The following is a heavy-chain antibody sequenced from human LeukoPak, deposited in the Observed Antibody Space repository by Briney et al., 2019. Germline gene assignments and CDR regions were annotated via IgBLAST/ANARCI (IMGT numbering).Heavy chain of an antibody. V-gene: IGHV1-46*01. CDR1: GYTFTSYH. CDR3: ASGVASYYDSSDYTFDY. D-gene: IGHD3-22*01. J-gene: IGHJ4*02. Sequence: GASVKVSCKASGYTFTSYHIHWARQAPGQGLEWMGIINPTGGSTSYAQKFQGRVTMTRDTSSSTVYMELSSLRSEDTAVYYCASGVASYYDSSDYTFDYWGQGTLVTVSS. CDR2: INPTGGST.